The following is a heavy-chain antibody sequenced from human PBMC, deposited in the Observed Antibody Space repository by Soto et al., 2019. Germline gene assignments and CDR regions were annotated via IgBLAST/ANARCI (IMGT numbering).Heavy chain of an antibody. V-gene: IGHV1-69*02. J-gene: IGHJ3*02. Sequence: GASVKVSCKASGGTFSSYTISWVRQAPGQGLEWMGRIIPILGIANYAQKFHGRVTITADKSTSTAYMELSSLRSEDMAVYYCARGLVVAARNDAFDIWGQGTMVTVSS. CDR1: GGTFSSYT. D-gene: IGHD2-15*01. CDR3: ARGLVVAARNDAFDI. CDR2: IIPILGIA.